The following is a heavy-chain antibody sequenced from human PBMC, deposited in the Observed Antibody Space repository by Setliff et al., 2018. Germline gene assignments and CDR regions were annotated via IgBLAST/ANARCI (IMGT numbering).Heavy chain of an antibody. V-gene: IGHV3-74*01. D-gene: IGHD3-10*01. Sequence: GGSLRLSCGASGFTFSNYWMYWVRQVPGKGLVWVSRINGDGTITHYADSVKGRFTISRDNAKNSLYLQMNSLRAEDSAVYYCARDGVFYAMDFWGQGTTVTVSS. CDR1: GFTFSNYW. CDR2: INGDGTIT. CDR3: ARDGVFYAMDF. J-gene: IGHJ6*02.